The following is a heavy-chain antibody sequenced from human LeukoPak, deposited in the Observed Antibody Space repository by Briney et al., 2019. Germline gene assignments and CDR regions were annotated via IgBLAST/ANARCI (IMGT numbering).Heavy chain of an antibody. D-gene: IGHD1-26*01. Sequence: ASVKVSCKASGYTFTSYYMHWVRQAPGQGLEWMGIINPSGGSTSYAQKFQGRVTMTTDTSTSTAYMELRSLRSDDTAVYYCARVRRELLEFYFDYWGQGTLVTVSS. CDR1: GYTFTSYY. CDR3: ARVRRELLEFYFDY. V-gene: IGHV1-46*01. CDR2: INPSGGST. J-gene: IGHJ4*02.